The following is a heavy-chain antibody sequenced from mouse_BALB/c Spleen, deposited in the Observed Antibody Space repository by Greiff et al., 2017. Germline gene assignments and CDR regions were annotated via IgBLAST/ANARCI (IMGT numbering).Heavy chain of an antibody. CDR2: ISTYYGDA. CDR1: GYTFTDYA. D-gene: IGHD1-1*01. V-gene: IGHV1S137*01. J-gene: IGHJ2*01. CDR3: ARSDPPFSYGGAFAY. Sequence: QVQLKQSGAELVRPGVSVKISCKGSGYTFTDYAMHWVKQSHAKSLEWIGVISTYYGDASYNQKFKGKATMTVDKSSSTAYMDLARLTSEDSAIYSWARSDPPFSYGGAFAYGGQGTTLTVSS.